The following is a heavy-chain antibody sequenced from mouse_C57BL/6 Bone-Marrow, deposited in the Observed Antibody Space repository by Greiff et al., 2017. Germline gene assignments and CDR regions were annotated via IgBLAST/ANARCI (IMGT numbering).Heavy chain of an antibody. V-gene: IGHV14-4*01. J-gene: IGHJ1*03. D-gene: IGHD1-1*01. Sequence: VQLQQSGAELVRPGASVKLSCTASGFNIKDDYMHWVKQRPEQGLEWIGWIDPENGDTEYASKFQGKATITADTSSNPAYLQLSSLTSEDTAVYYWTTGYGSSYWYFDVWGTGTTVTVSS. CDR2: IDPENGDT. CDR3: TTGYGSSYWYFDV. CDR1: GFNIKDDY.